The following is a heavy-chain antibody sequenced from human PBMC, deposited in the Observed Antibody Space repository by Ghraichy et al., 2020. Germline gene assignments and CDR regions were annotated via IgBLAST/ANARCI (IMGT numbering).Heavy chain of an antibody. Sequence: SETLSLTCVVSGGSISSGNWWSWFRQPPGKGLEWIGDIYHIGSTNYSPSLMSRVTISVDTSKNQFSLKLNSVTAADTAVYYCARDGRDGFNLGYWGQGTLVTVSS. J-gene: IGHJ4*02. CDR2: IYHIGST. D-gene: IGHD5-24*01. CDR1: GGSISSGNW. V-gene: IGHV4-4*02. CDR3: ARDGRDGFNLGY.